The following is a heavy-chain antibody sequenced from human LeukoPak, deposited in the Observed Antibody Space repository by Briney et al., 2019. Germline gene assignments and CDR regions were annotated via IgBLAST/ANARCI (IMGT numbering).Heavy chain of an antibody. CDR1: GFTFSSYW. J-gene: IGHJ4*02. D-gene: IGHD3-22*01. CDR3: ARSSGFYLWYFDY. CDR2: IYSGGST. Sequence: GGSLRLSCAASGFTFSSYWMNWARQAPGKGLEWVSVIYSGGSTYYADSVKGRFTISRDNSKNTMYLQMNSLRAEDTAVYYCARSSGFYLWYFDYWGQGTLATVSS. V-gene: IGHV3-53*01.